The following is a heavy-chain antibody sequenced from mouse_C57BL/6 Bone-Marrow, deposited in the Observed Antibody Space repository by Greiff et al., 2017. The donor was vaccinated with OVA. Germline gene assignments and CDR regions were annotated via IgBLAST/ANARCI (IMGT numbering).Heavy chain of an antibody. Sequence: QVTLKESGPGILQSSQTLSLTCSFSGFSLSTSGMGVSWIRQPSGKGLVWLAHIYWDDDKRSNPSLKSRLTISKDTSRNQVFLKITSVDTADTATYYCARRHYGSRGDYFDYWGQGTTLTGSS. CDR3: ARRHYGSRGDYFDY. V-gene: IGHV8-12*01. CDR2: IYWDDDK. J-gene: IGHJ2*01. CDR1: GFSLSTSGMG. D-gene: IGHD1-1*01.